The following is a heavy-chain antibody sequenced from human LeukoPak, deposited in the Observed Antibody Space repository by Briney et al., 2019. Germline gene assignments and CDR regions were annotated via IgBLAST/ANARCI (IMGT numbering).Heavy chain of an antibody. CDR1: AFPFTNSY. CDR2: ISRSASTI. J-gene: IGHJ4*02. CDR3: ARTIGSGPLGHFDY. Sequence: GGSLSLSHVASAFPFTNSYMSGLPHAPGKGREDVSYISRSASTIFYAESVKGRFTISRDNAKNSLYLELNSLSAQGTAVYSCARTIGSGPLGHFDYWGKGTRVPVP. D-gene: IGHD3-3*01. V-gene: IGHV3-11*01.